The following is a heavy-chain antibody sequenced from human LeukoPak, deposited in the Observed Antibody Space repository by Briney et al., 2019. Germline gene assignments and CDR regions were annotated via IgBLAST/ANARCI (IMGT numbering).Heavy chain of an antibody. D-gene: IGHD3-9*01. Sequence: SETLSLTCTVSGGSIRSYYWSWMWQPPGKGLEWIGYIYYSGSTNYNPSLKSRVTISVDTSKNQFSLKLSSVTAADTAVYYCARGSYDILTGFVFDIWGQGTTVTVSS. V-gene: IGHV4-59*08. CDR2: IYYSGST. CDR1: GGSIRSYY. CDR3: ARGSYDILTGFVFDI. J-gene: IGHJ3*02.